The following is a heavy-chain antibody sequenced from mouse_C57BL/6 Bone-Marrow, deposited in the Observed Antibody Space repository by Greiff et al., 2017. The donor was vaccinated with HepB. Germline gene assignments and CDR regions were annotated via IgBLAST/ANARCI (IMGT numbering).Heavy chain of an antibody. Sequence: VQLQQSGAELVRPGASVKLSCTASGFNIKDDYMHWVKQRPEQGLEWIGWIDPENGDTEYASKFQGKATITADTSSNTAYLQLSSLTYEDTAVYYCVIYYYGSSYAMDYWGQGTSVTVSS. V-gene: IGHV14-4*01. CDR1: GFNIKDDY. CDR2: IDPENGDT. CDR3: VIYYYGSSYAMDY. D-gene: IGHD1-1*01. J-gene: IGHJ4*01.